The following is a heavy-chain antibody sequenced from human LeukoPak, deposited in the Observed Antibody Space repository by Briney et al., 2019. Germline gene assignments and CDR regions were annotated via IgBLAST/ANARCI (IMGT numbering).Heavy chain of an antibody. CDR2: IYYSGST. V-gene: IGHV4-59*01. CDR3: ARGEDYYGSGSYYSPYYFDY. CDR1: GGSISSYY. D-gene: IGHD3-10*01. J-gene: IGHJ4*02. Sequence: SETLSLTCTVSGGSISSYYWSWIRQPPGKGLEWIGYIYYSGSTNYNPSLKSRVTISVDTSKNQFSLKLSSVTAADTAVYYCARGEDYYGSGSYYSPYYFDYWGQGIPVIVSS.